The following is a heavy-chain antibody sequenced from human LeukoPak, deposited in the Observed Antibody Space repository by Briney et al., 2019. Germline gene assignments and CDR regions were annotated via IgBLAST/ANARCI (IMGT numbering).Heavy chain of an antibody. V-gene: IGHV3-15*01. CDR2: IKVKTNGGTT. Sequence: RGSLRLSCTASGFTFSNAWMHWVRQAPGKGLQWVGHIKVKTNGGTTDFAAPAKDRFSISRDDSKSTLYLQINSLKTEDTGVYYCSCQTVVTSSTYYYYGLDVWGQGTTVTVSS. CDR1: GFTFSNAW. D-gene: IGHD3-22*01. J-gene: IGHJ6*02. CDR3: SCQTVVTSSTYYYYGLDV.